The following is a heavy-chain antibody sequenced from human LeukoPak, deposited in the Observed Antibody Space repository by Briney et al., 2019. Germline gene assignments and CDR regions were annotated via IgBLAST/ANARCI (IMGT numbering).Heavy chain of an antibody. V-gene: IGHV3-48*03. CDR1: GFTFSSYE. J-gene: IGHJ4*02. CDR3: AKDYSSGWHFDY. CDR2: ISSSGSTI. Sequence: PGGSLRLSCVASGFTFSSYEMNWVRQAPGKGLEWVSYISSSGSTIYYPDSVKGRFTISRDNAKNSLYLQMNSLRAEDTAVYYCAKDYSSGWHFDYWGQGTLVTVSS. D-gene: IGHD6-19*01.